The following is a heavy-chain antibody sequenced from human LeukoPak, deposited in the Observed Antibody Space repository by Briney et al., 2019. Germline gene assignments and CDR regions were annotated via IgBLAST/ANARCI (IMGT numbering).Heavy chain of an antibody. CDR2: IIVGSGAT. Sequence: SVKVSCKASGFTSSNFAVQWGRQARGQRLEWIGWIIVGSGATKCAQDFQERVTITRDLSTSTLYMELRSLTSEDTAVYYCAADLSNPRMGASYLDSWGQGTLVTVSS. CDR1: GFTSSNFA. CDR3: AADLSNPRMGASYLDS. V-gene: IGHV1-58*01. D-gene: IGHD3-16*01. J-gene: IGHJ4*02.